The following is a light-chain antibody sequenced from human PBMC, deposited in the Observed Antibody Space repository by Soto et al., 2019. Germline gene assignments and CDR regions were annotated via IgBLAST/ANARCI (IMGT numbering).Light chain of an antibody. CDR2: DVS. J-gene: IGLJ1*01. Sequence: QSALTQPASVSGSPGQSITISCTGTSSDVGGYNYVSWYQQHPGKAPKLMIYDVSNRPSGISNRFSGPKSGNTAPLTISGLQAEDEADYYCSSYTGSSTYVFGTGTKLTVL. CDR3: SSYTGSSTYV. CDR1: SSDVGGYNY. V-gene: IGLV2-14*01.